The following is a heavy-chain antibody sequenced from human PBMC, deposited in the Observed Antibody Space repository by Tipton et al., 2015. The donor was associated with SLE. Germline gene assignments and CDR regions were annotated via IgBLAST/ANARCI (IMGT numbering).Heavy chain of an antibody. CDR1: IGSFRRYY. CDR3: ARHSIQLWSYWYFDL. V-gene: IGHV4-34*01. D-gene: IGHD5-18*01. J-gene: IGHJ2*01. CDR2: INHSGSA. Sequence: GLVKPSDTLSLTCAVYIGSFRRYYWSWTRQSPRKGLEWIGEINHSGSANYNPSLKSRVTISLDTSKSHFSLKLSSVTAADTAVYYCARHSIQLWSYWYFDLWGRGALVTVSS.